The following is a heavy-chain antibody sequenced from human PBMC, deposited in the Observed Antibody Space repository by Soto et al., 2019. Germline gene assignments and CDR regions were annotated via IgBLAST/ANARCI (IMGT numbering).Heavy chain of an antibody. Sequence: QAQVVQSGAEVAKPGSSGKVSCRASEDIFSSSGFSWVRQAPGLGFEWMGGIFPVFGRTEFAQRFRGRVTISADAEKRTDYMELHALKSDDTAVYYCAKGKTGEAANTGPLDLWGQGTLVTVSS. D-gene: IGHD6-25*01. CDR3: AKGKTGEAANTGPLDL. J-gene: IGHJ4*02. CDR1: EDIFSSSG. V-gene: IGHV1-69*01. CDR2: IFPVFGRT.